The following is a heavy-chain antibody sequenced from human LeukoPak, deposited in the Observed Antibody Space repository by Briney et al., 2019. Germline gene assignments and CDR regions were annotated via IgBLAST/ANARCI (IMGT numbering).Heavy chain of an antibody. J-gene: IGHJ3*02. V-gene: IGHV3-9*03. CDR2: ISWNSGSI. D-gene: IGHD6-13*01. Sequence: GGSLRLSCAASGFTFEDYAMHWVWQAPGKGREWVSGISWNSGSIGYADSVKGRFTISRDNAKNSLYLQMNSLRAEGMALYYCAKGERYSSSWYDAFDIWGQGTMVTVSS. CDR3: AKGERYSSSWYDAFDI. CDR1: GFTFEDYA.